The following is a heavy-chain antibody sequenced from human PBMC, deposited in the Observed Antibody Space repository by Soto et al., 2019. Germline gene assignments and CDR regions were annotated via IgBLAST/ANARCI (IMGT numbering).Heavy chain of an antibody. J-gene: IGHJ6*02. D-gene: IGHD4-4*01. CDR2: ISAYNGNT. CDR1: GYTFTSYG. CDR3: ARLPYGVTTDYYYYGMDV. V-gene: IGHV1-18*01. Sequence: AXVKVSCKASGYTFTSYGISWVRRAPGQCLEWMGWISAYNGNTNYAQKLQGRVTMTTDTSTSTAYMELRSLRSDDTAVYYCARLPYGVTTDYYYYGMDVWGQGTTVTVSS.